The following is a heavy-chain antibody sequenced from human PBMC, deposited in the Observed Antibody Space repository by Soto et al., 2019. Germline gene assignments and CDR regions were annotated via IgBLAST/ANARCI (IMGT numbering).Heavy chain of an antibody. J-gene: IGHJ4*02. CDR2: ISGSGDNT. CDR3: AKRPVLDY. V-gene: IGHV3-23*01. CDR1: GFTFSSYD. Sequence: PVGSLRLSCAASGFTFSSYDLNWVRQAPGKGLEWVSTISGSGDNTYYADSVKGRFTISRDNSKNTLYLQMISLRAEDTAVYYCAKRPVLDYWGQGTLVTVSS.